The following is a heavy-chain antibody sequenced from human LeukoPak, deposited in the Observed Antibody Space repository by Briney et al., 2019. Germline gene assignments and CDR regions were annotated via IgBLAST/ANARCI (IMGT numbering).Heavy chain of an antibody. V-gene: IGHV3-30*02. D-gene: IGHD1-7*01. Sequence: PGVSLRLSCAASGFSFNTYGMHWVRQAPGKGLEWVAFIRFDAAKRNYADSVKGRFTISRDNSKNTLYLQMNSLTPEDTALYYCARELDGVFEPLGYFDFWGQGTLVTVSS. CDR1: GFSFNTYG. J-gene: IGHJ4*02. CDR3: ARELDGVFEPLGYFDF. CDR2: IRFDAAKR.